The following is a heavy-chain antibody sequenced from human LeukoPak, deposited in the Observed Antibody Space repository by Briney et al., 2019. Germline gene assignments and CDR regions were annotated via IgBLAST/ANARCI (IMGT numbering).Heavy chain of an antibody. CDR2: IASSGTTK. J-gene: IGHJ4*02. CDR3: ALLAGASDLDY. V-gene: IGHV3-48*03. Sequence: GGSLRLSCAVFRFPFSAYEMNWVRQAPGKGLEWVSNIASSGTTKYYADSVKGRFSISRDNAKSSLYLQMNSLRVEDTAVYYCALLAGASDLDYWGQGALVTVSS. CDR1: RFPFSAYE. D-gene: IGHD6-25*01.